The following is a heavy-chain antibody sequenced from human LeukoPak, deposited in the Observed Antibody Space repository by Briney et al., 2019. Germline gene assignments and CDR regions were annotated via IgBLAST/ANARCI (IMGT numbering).Heavy chain of an antibody. CDR1: GYSFTSYW. CDR2: VYPGDSVT. J-gene: IGHJ4*02. CDR3: GRHMNNLQLWLDY. V-gene: IGHV5-51*01. D-gene: IGHD1/OR15-1a*01. Sequence: HGESLKISCKASGYSFTSYWIVWVLQTPGKGLEWMGIVYPGDSVTRYNPSFQGQVTISADKSTATAYLHLSDLRASDTAIYYCGRHMNNLQLWLDYWGQGTVVTVSS.